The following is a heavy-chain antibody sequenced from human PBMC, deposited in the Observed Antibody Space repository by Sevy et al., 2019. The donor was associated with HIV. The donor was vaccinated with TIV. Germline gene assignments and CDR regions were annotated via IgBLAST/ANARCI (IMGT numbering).Heavy chain of an antibody. Sequence: GGSLRLSCAASGFTFSSYEMNWVRQAPGKGLEWVSYIRASGLTIDYADSVKGRFTISRDNAKNSLYLHMHSLRAEDTAVYFCARADSSSSEDRFYYYGLDVWSQGTTVTVSS. CDR1: GFTFSSYE. CDR3: ARADSSSSEDRFYYYGLDV. J-gene: IGHJ6*02. CDR2: IRASGLTI. V-gene: IGHV3-48*03. D-gene: IGHD6-6*01.